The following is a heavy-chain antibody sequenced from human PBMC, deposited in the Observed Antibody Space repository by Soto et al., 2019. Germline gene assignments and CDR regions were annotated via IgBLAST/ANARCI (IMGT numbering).Heavy chain of an antibody. D-gene: IGHD3-16*02. Sequence: SETLSLTCAVYGGSFSGYYWSWIRQPPGKGLEWIGEINHSGSTNYNPSLKSRVTISVDTSKNQFSLKLSSVTAADTAVYYCARATYDYIWGSYRYMRWFDPWGQGTLVTVSS. CDR1: GGSFSGYY. CDR2: INHSGST. V-gene: IGHV4-34*01. J-gene: IGHJ5*02. CDR3: ARATYDYIWGSYRYMRWFDP.